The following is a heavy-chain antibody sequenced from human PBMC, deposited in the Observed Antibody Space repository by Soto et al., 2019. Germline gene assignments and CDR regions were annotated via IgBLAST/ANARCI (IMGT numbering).Heavy chain of an antibody. D-gene: IGHD2-21*01. V-gene: IGHV3-15*01. CDR3: TTYVSGGEWPSFHH. Sequence: EVQLVESGGGLVKPGGSLRVSCAASGFTFNNAWMSWVSQAAGKGLEWVGRITRKTDGGPTDYAAPVKGRFTISRDDSKNTLYLQMTSLKTEDTALYYFTTYVSGGEWPSFHHWGQGTLVTVSS. J-gene: IGHJ1*01. CDR1: GFTFNNAW. CDR2: ITRKTDGGPT.